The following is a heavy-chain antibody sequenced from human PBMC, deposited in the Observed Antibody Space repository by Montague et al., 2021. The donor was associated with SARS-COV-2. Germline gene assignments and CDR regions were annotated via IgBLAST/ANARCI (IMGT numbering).Heavy chain of an antibody. CDR3: ARLLLWFGELLPGFDY. CDR2: INWNGGST. CDR1: GFTFGDYG. V-gene: IGHV3-20*04. D-gene: IGHD3-10*01. J-gene: IGHJ4*02. Sequence: SLSLSWAASGFTFGDYGMSWVRQAPGKGLEWVSGINWNGGSTGYADSVKGRFTISRDNAKNSLYLQMNSLRAEDTALYYCARLLLWFGELLPGFDYWGQGTLVTVSS.